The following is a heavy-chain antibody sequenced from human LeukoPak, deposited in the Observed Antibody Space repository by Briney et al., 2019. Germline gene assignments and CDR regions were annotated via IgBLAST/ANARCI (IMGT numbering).Heavy chain of an antibody. D-gene: IGHD6-13*01. J-gene: IGHJ6*02. CDR2: IYYSGST. Sequence: SETLSLTCTVSGGSISSYYWSWIRQPPGKGLEWIGYIYYSGSTNYNPSLKSRVTISVDTSKSQFSLKLSSVTAADTAVYYCARQRGSSWAYYYYYGMDVWGQGTTVTVSS. V-gene: IGHV4-59*08. CDR3: ARQRGSSWAYYYYYGMDV. CDR1: GGSISSYY.